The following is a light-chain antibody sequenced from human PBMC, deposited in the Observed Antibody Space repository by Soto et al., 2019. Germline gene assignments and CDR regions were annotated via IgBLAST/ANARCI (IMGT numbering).Light chain of an antibody. Sequence: EIVITQSPATLSVSPGERATLSCTASKSVSSNLAWYQQKPGQAPRLLIYGASTRATGIPARFSGSGSGTEFTLTISSLQSEDFAVYYCQQYNNWPRTFGQGTKVDIK. J-gene: IGKJ1*01. CDR3: QQYNNWPRT. CDR1: KSVSSN. CDR2: GAS. V-gene: IGKV3-15*01.